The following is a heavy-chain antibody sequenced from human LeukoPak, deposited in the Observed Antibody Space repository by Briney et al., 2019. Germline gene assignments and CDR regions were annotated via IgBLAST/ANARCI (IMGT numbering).Heavy chain of an antibody. CDR1: GFTFSSYW. V-gene: IGHV3-7*04. J-gene: IGHJ4*02. D-gene: IGHD3-10*01. CDR3: ARAVRGVITPRFDY. CDR2: IKQDEGEK. Sequence: GGSLRLSCAASGFTFSSYWMSWVRQAPGKELEWVANIKQDEGEKYYVDSVKGRFTISRDNAKNSLYLQMNSLRAEDTAVYYCARAVRGVITPRFDYWGQGTLVTVSS.